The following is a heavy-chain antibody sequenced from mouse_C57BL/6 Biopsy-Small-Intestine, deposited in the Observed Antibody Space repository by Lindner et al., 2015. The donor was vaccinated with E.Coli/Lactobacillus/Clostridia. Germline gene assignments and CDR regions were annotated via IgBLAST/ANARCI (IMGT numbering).Heavy chain of an antibody. CDR1: GYTFTNYW. CDR2: IYPGGGYT. J-gene: IGHJ3*01. CDR3: ARGGYDGYYVWFAY. Sequence: QLQESGAELVRPGTSVKMSCKASGYTFTNYWIGWAKQRPGHGLEWIGDIYPGGGYTNYNEKFKGKATLTADKSSSTAYMQLSSLTSEDSAVYFCARGGYDGYYVWFAYWGQGTLVTVSA. V-gene: IGHV1-63*01. D-gene: IGHD2-3*01.